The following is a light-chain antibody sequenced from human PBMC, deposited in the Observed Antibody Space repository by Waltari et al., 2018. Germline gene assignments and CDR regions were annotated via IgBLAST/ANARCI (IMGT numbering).Light chain of an antibody. J-gene: IGKJ4*01. V-gene: IGKV1-9*01. CDR3: QQLNNYPQT. CDR1: QGINNY. CDR2: AAS. Sequence: QLTQSPSFLSASVGDRVTVTCRASQGINNYLAWYQQKAGKAPKLLIYAASILYSGVPSRFTGSGSGTDFTLTISSLQPEDCATYYCQQLNNYPQTFGGGTKVEIK.